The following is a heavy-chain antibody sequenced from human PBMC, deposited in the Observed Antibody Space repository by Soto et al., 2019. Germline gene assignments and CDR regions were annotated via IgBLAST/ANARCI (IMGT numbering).Heavy chain of an antibody. CDR1: GDSVSTNSAT. Sequence: PSQPLSLTCAISGDSVSTNSATWDWIRQSQSRGLEWLGRTYYRSKWSNDYAVSVKCRITINPDTSNNQFSLHLNSVTPDDTAVYYCARLVGNSWLDSWGQGTLVTVSS. J-gene: IGHJ5*01. CDR3: ARLVGNSWLDS. V-gene: IGHV6-1*01. CDR2: TYYRSKWSN. D-gene: IGHD2-15*01.